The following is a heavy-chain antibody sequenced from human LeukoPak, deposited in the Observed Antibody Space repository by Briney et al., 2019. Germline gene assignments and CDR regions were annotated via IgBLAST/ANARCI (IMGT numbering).Heavy chain of an antibody. CDR3: ARGDQWELPYYFDY. CDR2: IKQDGSEK. J-gene: IGHJ4*02. D-gene: IGHD1-26*01. V-gene: IGHV3-7*01. CDR1: GFTFSSYW. Sequence: GGSLRLSCAASGFTFSSYWLTWVRQAPGKGLEWVANIKQDGSEKFYVDSVKGRFTISRDSAKNSLYLQMNSLRAEDTAVYYCARGDQWELPYYFDYWGQGTLVTVSS.